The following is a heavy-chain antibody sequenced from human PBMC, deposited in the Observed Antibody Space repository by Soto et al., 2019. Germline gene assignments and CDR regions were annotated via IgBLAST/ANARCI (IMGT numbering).Heavy chain of an antibody. V-gene: IGHV4-31*03. D-gene: IGHD3-10*01. Sequence: SRKCSISGCSMSSGGYYWSWIRQHPGKGLEWIGYIYYSGSTYYNPSLKSRVTISVDTSKNQFSLKLSSVTAADTAVYYCARTTMPWGQGTLVTVS. CDR2: IYYSGST. J-gene: IGHJ5*02. CDR1: GCSMSSGGYY. CDR3: ARTTMP.